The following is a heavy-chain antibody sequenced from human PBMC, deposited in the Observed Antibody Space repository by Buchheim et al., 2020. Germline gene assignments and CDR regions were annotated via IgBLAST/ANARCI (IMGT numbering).Heavy chain of an antibody. V-gene: IGHV4-4*02. J-gene: IGHJ4*02. D-gene: IGHD3-3*01. CDR1: GASISSGDW. CDR2: IWHTGST. Sequence: QVHLQESGPGLVKPSETLSLTCAVSGASISSGDWWSWVRQPPGKGLEWIGEIWHTGSTNYNPSLKSRFLISVDKSRNHFSLNLSSVTAADTAMYYCAKFSSFGVANWGQGTL. CDR3: AKFSSFGVAN.